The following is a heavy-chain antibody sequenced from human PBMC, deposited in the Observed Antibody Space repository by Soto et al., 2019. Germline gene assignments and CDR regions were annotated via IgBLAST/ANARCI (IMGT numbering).Heavy chain of an antibody. V-gene: IGHV4-4*02. CDR3: AREVKSGYDSNYCCMDV. Sequence: QVQLQESGPGLVKPSGTLSLTCAVSSGSISSSHWWSWVRQHPGKGMECIGEIYHSGSTNYNPSLKNRVTISVDKSKNQFSLKLSSVTAADTAVYYCAREVKSGYDSNYCCMDVWGKGTTVTVSS. CDR2: IYHSGST. CDR1: SGSISSSHW. D-gene: IGHD5-12*01. J-gene: IGHJ6*03.